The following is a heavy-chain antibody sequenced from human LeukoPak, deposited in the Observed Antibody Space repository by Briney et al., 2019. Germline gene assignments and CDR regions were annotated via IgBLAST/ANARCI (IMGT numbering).Heavy chain of an antibody. Sequence: SETLSLTCTVSGGSIGTYYWSWIRQSPGKGLEWIGYIYVTGSTRYNPSLKSRVTISVDTSKNQFSLKLSSVTAADTAVYYCASTFDYDSSGYGEAFDIWGQGTMVTVSS. V-gene: IGHV4-4*09. CDR1: GGSIGTYY. CDR3: ASTFDYDSSGYGEAFDI. D-gene: IGHD3-22*01. CDR2: IYVTGST. J-gene: IGHJ3*02.